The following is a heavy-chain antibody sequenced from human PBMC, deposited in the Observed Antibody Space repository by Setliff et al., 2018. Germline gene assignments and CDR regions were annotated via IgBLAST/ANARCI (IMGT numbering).Heavy chain of an antibody. CDR2: IYNIGET. CDR3: ARDLGARYCSGGSCSHYYYYYYMDV. D-gene: IGHD2-15*01. J-gene: IGHJ6*03. V-gene: IGHV3-53*01. Sequence: LRLSCVVSGLTVSNDFMGWVRQAPGKGLEWVSVIYNIGETRYADSVKGRFTISRDKSKNTLYLQMNSLRAEDTAVYYCARDLGARYCSGGSCSHYYYYYYMDVWGKGTTVTVSS. CDR1: GLTVSNDF.